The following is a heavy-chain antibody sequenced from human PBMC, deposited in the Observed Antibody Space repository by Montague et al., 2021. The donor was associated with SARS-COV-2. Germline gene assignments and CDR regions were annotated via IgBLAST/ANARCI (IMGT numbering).Heavy chain of an antibody. Sequence: SETLSLTCIVSGGSISSDSYYWSWLRQPPGKELEWIGYIYYSGSTNYNPSLQSRITIFVDTSKNQFSLKLSSVTAADTAVYYCARDPWRITMFGVFTWYGMDVWGQGTTVTVSS. V-gene: IGHV4-61*01. CDR2: IYYSGST. D-gene: IGHD3-3*01. CDR1: GGSISSDSYY. J-gene: IGHJ6*02. CDR3: ARDPWRITMFGVFTWYGMDV.